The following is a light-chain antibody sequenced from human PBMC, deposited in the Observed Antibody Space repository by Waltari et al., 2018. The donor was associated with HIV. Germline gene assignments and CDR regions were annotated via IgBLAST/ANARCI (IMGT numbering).Light chain of an antibody. CDR1: SSDVGSYNL. CDR3: CSYAGSSNVV. CDR2: EGS. Sequence: QSALTQPASVSGSPGQSITISCTGTSSDVGSYNLFSWYQQPPGKAPKLMIYEGSKRPSGVSNRFSGSKSGNTASLTISGLQAEDEADYYCCSYAGSSNVVFGGGTKLTVL. J-gene: IGLJ2*01. V-gene: IGLV2-23*01.